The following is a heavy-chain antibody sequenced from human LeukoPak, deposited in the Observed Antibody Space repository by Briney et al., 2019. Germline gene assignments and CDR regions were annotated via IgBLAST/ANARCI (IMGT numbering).Heavy chain of an antibody. V-gene: IGHV4-61*01. Sequence: PSETLSLTCTVSGGSVSSGSYYWSWIRQPPGKGLEWIGFVYHSGSTHYNPSLKSRVTISVDASKSQFSLNLSSATAADTAVYYCARDHDGYDSSGYYQTHWYFDLWGRGTLVTVSS. CDR1: GGSVSSGSYY. CDR2: VYHSGST. J-gene: IGHJ2*01. CDR3: ARDHDGYDSSGYYQTHWYFDL. D-gene: IGHD3-22*01.